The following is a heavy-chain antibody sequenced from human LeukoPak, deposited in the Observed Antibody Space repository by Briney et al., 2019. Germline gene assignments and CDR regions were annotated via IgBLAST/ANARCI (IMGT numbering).Heavy chain of an antibody. D-gene: IGHD6-19*01. CDR3: AREEDSSGFVDAFDI. CDR2: IYYSGST. Sequence: SETPSLTCTVSGGSISSYYWSWIRQPPGKGLEWIGYIYYSGSTNYNPSLKSRVTISVDTSKNQFSLKLSSVTAADTAVYYCAREEDSSGFVDAFDIWGQGTMVTVSS. V-gene: IGHV4-59*01. CDR1: GGSISSYY. J-gene: IGHJ3*02.